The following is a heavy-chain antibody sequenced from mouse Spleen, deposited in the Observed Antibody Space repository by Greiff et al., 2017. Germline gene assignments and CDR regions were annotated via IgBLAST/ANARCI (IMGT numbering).Heavy chain of an antibody. D-gene: IGHD1-3*01. J-gene: IGHJ4*01. CDR3: ARGGGKGDYAMDY. CDR1: GYSFTDYN. Sequence: VQLKESGPELVKPGASVKISCKASGYSFTDYNMNWVKQSNGKSLEWIGVINPNYGTTSYNQKFKGKATLTVDQSSSTAYMQLNSLTSEDSAVYYCARGGGKGDYAMDYWGQGTSVTVSS. V-gene: IGHV1-39*01. CDR2: INPNYGTT.